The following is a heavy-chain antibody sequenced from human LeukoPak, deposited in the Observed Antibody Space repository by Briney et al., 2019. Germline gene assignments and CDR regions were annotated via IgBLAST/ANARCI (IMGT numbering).Heavy chain of an antibody. Sequence: GSLRLSCAASGFTFSSYAMSWVRQPPGKGLEWIGSIYYSGSTYYNPSLKSRVTISVDTSKNQFSLKLSSVTAADTAVYYCARHRVSWGATDWFDPWGQGTLVTVSS. J-gene: IGHJ5*02. CDR3: ARHRVSWGATDWFDP. V-gene: IGHV4-39*01. CDR1: GFTFSSYA. D-gene: IGHD1-26*01. CDR2: IYYSGST.